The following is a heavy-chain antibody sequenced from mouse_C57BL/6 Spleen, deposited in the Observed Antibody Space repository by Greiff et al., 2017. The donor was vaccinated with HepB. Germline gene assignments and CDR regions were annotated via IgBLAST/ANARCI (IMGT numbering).Heavy chain of an antibody. Sequence: QVQLQQSGAELVRPGTSVKVSCKASGYAFTNYLIEWVKQRPGQGLEWIGVINPGSGGTNYNEKFKGKATLTADKSSSTAYMQLSSLTSEDSAVYFCARSGGNFFMDYWGQGTSVTVSS. V-gene: IGHV1-54*01. J-gene: IGHJ4*01. CDR2: INPGSGGT. D-gene: IGHD2-1*01. CDR3: ARSGGNFFMDY. CDR1: GYAFTNYL.